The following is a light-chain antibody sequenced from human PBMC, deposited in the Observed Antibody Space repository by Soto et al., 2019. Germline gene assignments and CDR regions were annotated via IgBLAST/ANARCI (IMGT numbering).Light chain of an antibody. V-gene: IGKV1-33*01. Sequence: DIQMTQSPSSLSASVGARVTITCQASQNIRNYLNWYQHKLGKAPRLLISDASHLEPGVPSSFSATGSGTDLTLTISDLQPGDRATYFCQQYDELPYTFGGGTRLEI. J-gene: IGKJ2*01. CDR3: QQYDELPYT. CDR1: QNIRNY. CDR2: DAS.